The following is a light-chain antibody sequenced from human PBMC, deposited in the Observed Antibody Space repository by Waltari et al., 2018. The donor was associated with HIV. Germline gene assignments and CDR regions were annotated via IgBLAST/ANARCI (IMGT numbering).Light chain of an antibody. J-gene: IGLJ1*01. CDR3: SSYATGNTYV. V-gene: IGLV2-23*02. CDR2: EVT. CDR1: NSDIGKYNL. Sequence: QSALTQPASVSGSPGQSITISCTGTNSDIGKYNLVSWYPQHPGRVPKVLIFEVTTRPPGISHRFSGSKSDNTASLTISGLQAEDEADYYCSSYATGNTYVFGTGTSVTVL.